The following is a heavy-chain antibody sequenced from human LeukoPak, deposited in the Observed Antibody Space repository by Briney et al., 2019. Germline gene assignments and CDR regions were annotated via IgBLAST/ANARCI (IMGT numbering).Heavy chain of an antibody. D-gene: IGHD3-22*01. CDR1: GYTFTSYG. CDR2: ISPSGGST. Sequence: ASVKVSCKASGYTFTSYGISWVRQAPGQGLEWMGMISPSGGSTTYAQKFQGRVTMTTDTSTSTAYMELRSLRSDDTAVYYCARGEVVAIRKRMGAFDIWGQGTMVTVSS. V-gene: IGHV1-18*01. J-gene: IGHJ3*02. CDR3: ARGEVVAIRKRMGAFDI.